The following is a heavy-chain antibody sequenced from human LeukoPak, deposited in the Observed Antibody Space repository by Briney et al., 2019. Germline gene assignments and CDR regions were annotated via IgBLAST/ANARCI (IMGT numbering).Heavy chain of an antibody. Sequence: GGSLRLSCAASGFTFSSYAMHWVRQAPGKGLEWVAVISYDGSNKYYADSVKGRFTISRDNSKNTLYLQMGSLRAEDMAVYYCARDLYVYGDYNALHYWGQGTLVTVSS. CDR1: GFTFSSYA. CDR2: ISYDGSNK. D-gene: IGHD4-17*01. J-gene: IGHJ4*02. V-gene: IGHV3-30*14. CDR3: ARDLYVYGDYNALHY.